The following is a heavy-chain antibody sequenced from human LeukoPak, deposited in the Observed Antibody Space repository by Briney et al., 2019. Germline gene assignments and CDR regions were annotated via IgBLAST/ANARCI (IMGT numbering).Heavy chain of an antibody. J-gene: IGHJ4*02. Sequence: GGSLRLSCAASGFTFDDYAMHWVRQAPGKGLEWVSGISWNSGSIGYADSVKGRFTISRDNAKNSLYLQMNSLRAEDMALYYCAKGVSSDYYDSSVGGYFDYWGQGTLVTVSS. CDR3: AKGVSSDYYDSSVGGYFDY. V-gene: IGHV3-9*03. CDR2: ISWNSGSI. CDR1: GFTFDDYA. D-gene: IGHD3-22*01.